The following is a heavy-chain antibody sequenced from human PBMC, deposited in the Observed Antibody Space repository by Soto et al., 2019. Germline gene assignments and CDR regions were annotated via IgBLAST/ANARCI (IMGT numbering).Heavy chain of an antibody. J-gene: IGHJ4*02. V-gene: IGHV4-39*01. CDR2: ICSSGRT. CDR1: GGCINSRTYY. Sequence: PSETLSLTCTVSGGCINSRTYYWGWIPQSPGKGLERIWSICSSGRTYYNPSLKSRVAMSVDTSKNQFALKLISVSAADTAVYYCARQRTAVVTQAYFDYWGQGTLVTVSS. D-gene: IGHD2-21*02. CDR3: ARQRTAVVTQAYFDY.